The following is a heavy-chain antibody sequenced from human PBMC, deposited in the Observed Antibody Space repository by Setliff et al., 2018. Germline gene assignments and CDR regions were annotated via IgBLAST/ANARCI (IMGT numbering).Heavy chain of an antibody. J-gene: IGHJ3*02. V-gene: IGHV1-8*02. D-gene: IGHD3-22*01. CDR2: MNPNNGNT. Sequence: ASVKVSCKASGYTFTSYYMHWVRQAPGQGLEWMGGMNPNNGNTGYAQKLQGRVTMTTDTSTSTAYMELSSLRSEDTAVYYCARDLPLYYYDSSGQRGRAFDIWGQGTMVTVSS. CDR3: ARDLPLYYYDSSGQRGRAFDI. CDR1: GYTFTSYY.